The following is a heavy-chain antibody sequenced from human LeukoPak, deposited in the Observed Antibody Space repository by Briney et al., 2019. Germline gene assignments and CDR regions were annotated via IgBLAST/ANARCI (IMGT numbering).Heavy chain of an antibody. CDR1: GDSVSSNSAA. CDR3: ASSIEAARNYYYYYMDV. Sequence: SQTLSLTCAISGDSVSSNSAAWNCIRQSPSRGLEWLGRTYYRSNLYNDYSLSVKSPITINPDTSKNQFYLQLHSVTPEDTAVYYCASSIEAARNYYYYYMDVWGKATTVTVSS. D-gene: IGHD6-13*01. V-gene: IGHV6-1*01. CDR2: TYYRSNLYN. J-gene: IGHJ6*03.